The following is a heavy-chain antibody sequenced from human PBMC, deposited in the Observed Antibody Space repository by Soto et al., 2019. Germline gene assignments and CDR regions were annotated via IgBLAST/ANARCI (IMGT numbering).Heavy chain of an antibody. D-gene: IGHD3-22*01. CDR2: INPSGGST. Sequence: ASVKVSCKASGYTFTSYYIHWVRQAPGQGLEWMGIINPSGGSTSYAQKVQGRVTMTRDTSTSTVDMELSSLRSEDTAVYYCAGVGIATRDSGGYPMGGMDVWGQGTTVTVSS. V-gene: IGHV1-46*01. J-gene: IGHJ6*02. CDR1: GYTFTSYY. CDR3: AGVGIATRDSGGYPMGGMDV.